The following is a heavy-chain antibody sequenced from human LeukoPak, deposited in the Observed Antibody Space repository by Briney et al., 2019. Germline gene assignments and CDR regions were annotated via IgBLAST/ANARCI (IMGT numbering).Heavy chain of an antibody. Sequence: GGSLRLSCAASGFAVSSNYMSWVRQAPGKGLEWVSVIYSGGSTYYADSVKGRFTISRDNSKNTLYLQMNSLRAEGTAVYYCASLGLVPQDDYWGQGTLVTVSS. CDR2: IYSGGST. D-gene: IGHD6-19*01. CDR3: ASLGLVPQDDY. J-gene: IGHJ4*02. CDR1: GFAVSSNY. V-gene: IGHV3-66*01.